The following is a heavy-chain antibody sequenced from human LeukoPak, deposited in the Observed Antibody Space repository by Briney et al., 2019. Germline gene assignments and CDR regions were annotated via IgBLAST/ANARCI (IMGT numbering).Heavy chain of an antibody. CDR1: GSPVSSGRYY. Sequence: SETLSLTCSVSGSPVSSGRYYWSWIRQPPGKGLAGMGYVYYSWRTNYNPSLKSRVTISLVASKNQFSLRLSSVTAADTAVYYCASRHGDSGSSNCWGQGTLVTVSS. CDR3: ASRHGDSGSSNC. CDR2: VYYSWRT. V-gene: IGHV4-61*01. J-gene: IGHJ4*02. D-gene: IGHD3-10*01.